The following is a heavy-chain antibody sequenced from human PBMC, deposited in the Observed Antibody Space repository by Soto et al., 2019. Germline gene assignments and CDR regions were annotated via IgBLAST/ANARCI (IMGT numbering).Heavy chain of an antibody. J-gene: IGHJ4*02. V-gene: IGHV3-33*01. CDR3: ARDKTFAGTIGSAFDS. CDR1: GFTFNNYG. CDR2: IWYDASHK. Sequence: QVQVVESGGGVVQPGTSLRLSCEASGFTFNNYGMHWVRQAPGKGLEWVAVIWYDASHKYYADSVKGRFTISRDNSKNTLYLQMSSLRGEDTVVYYCARDKTFAGTIGSAFDSWGQGTLVTVSS. D-gene: IGHD3-16*01.